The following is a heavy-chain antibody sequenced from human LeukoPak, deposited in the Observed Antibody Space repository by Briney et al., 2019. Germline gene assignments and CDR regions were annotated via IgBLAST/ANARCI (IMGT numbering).Heavy chain of an antibody. CDR3: AKDAQRGFDYSNSLES. D-gene: IGHD4-11*01. CDR1: GFTFSHYG. Sequence: PGGSLRLSCATYGFTFSHYGMHWVRQAPGKGLEWVAVIWNDGSNKYYGDSVKGRFTISRDNSKNTLYLQMNSLRVEDTAVYYCAKDAQRGFDYSNSLESWGQGTLVTVSS. J-gene: IGHJ5*01. V-gene: IGHV3-33*06. CDR2: IWNDGSNK.